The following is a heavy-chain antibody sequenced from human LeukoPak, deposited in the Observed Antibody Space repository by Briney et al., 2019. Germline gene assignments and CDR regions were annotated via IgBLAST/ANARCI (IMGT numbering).Heavy chain of an antibody. V-gene: IGHV4-4*07. J-gene: IGHJ6*03. CDR2: IYTSGST. D-gene: IGHD6-19*01. Sequence: SETLSLTCTVSGGSISSYYWSWIRQPAGKGLEWIGRIYTSGSTNYNPSLKSRVTMSVDTSKNQFSLKLSSVTAADTAVYYCAREVYSSGWLGGDYYYYYMDVWGKGTTVTVSS. CDR3: AREVYSSGWLGGDYYYYYMDV. CDR1: GGSISSYY.